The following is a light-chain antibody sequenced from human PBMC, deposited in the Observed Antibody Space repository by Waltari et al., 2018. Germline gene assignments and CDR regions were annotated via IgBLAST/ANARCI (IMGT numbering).Light chain of an antibody. CDR2: QGN. J-gene: IGLJ2*01. CDR1: ELAEKN. V-gene: IGLV3-1*01. CDR3: QAWVSNTAVV. Sequence: SYELTQSPSVSVSPGQTAPTTCSGAELAEKNPCWSQKRPGQSPVLLLYQGNKRPSGTPDRFSGSNSGNTVTLTITGALAVDEADYYCQAWVSNTAVVFGGGTKLTVL.